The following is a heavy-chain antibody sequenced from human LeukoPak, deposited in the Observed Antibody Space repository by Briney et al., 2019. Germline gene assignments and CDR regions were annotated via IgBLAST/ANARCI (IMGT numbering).Heavy chain of an antibody. J-gene: IGHJ3*01. D-gene: IGHD3-22*01. CDR3: ARPNITNYYDRSGYDGFDF. Sequence: GESLKISCKGSGYSFTSYWIGWVRQMPGKGLEWMGIIYPDDADTRYSPSFQGQVIISADKSINTAYLQWGTLKASDTAMYYCARPNITNYYDRSGYDGFDFWGQGTMVTVSS. CDR1: GYSFTSYW. CDR2: IYPDDADT. V-gene: IGHV5-51*01.